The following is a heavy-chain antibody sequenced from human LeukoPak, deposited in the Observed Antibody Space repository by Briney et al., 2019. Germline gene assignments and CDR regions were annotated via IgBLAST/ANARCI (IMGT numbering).Heavy chain of an antibody. CDR2: ISGSGGST. CDR3: AKDSGSYYVPYY. V-gene: IGHV3-23*01. Sequence: PGGSLRLSCAASGFTFSSYAMSWVRQAPGKGLEWASAISGSGGSTYYADSVKGRFTISRDNSKNTLYLQMNSLRAEDTAVYYCAKDSGSYYVPYYWGQGTLVTVSS. J-gene: IGHJ4*02. D-gene: IGHD1-26*01. CDR1: GFTFSSYA.